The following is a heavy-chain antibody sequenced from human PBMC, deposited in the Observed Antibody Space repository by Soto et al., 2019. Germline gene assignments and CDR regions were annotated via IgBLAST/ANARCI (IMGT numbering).Heavy chain of an antibody. CDR2: IYYSGST. CDR3: ARVKGVGITIFGVSYYYYYGMDV. D-gene: IGHD3-3*01. J-gene: IGHJ6*02. V-gene: IGHV4-39*01. Sequence: PSETLSLTCTVSGGSISSSSYYWGWIRQPPGKGLEWIGSIYYSGSTYYNPSLKSRVTISVDTSKNQFSLKLSSVTAADTAVYYCARVKGVGITIFGVSYYYYYGMDVWGQGTTVTVSS. CDR1: GGSISSSSYY.